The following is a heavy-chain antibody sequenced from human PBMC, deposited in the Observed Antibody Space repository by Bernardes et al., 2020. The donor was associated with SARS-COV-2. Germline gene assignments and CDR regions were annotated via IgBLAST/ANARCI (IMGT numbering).Heavy chain of an antibody. CDR1: GYAFRSYG. D-gene: IGHD3-10*01. V-gene: IGHV1-18*01. J-gene: IGHJ6*02. CDR3: ARGGTVLLWFGDPMDV. Sequence: ASVKVSCKAFGYAFRSYGISWARQAPGQGLEWMGWISGFNGDTSYIQKIQDRVTMTTDTSTSTAYMELRDLRSDDTAVYYCARGGTVLLWFGDPMDVWGQGTTVTVSS. CDR2: ISGFNGDT.